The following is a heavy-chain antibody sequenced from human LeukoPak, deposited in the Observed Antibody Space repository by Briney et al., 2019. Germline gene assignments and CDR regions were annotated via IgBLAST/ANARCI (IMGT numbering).Heavy chain of an antibody. CDR2: IYYSGST. J-gene: IGHJ5*02. V-gene: IGHV4-39*01. D-gene: IGHD4-17*01. CDR1: GGSISSSSYY. CDR3: ARRETTVTTLGWFDP. Sequence: SETLSLTCTVSGGSISSSSYYWGWIRQPPGKGLEWIGSIYYSGSTYYNPSLKSRVTISVDTSKNQFSLELSSVTAADTAVYYCARRETTVTTLGWFDPWGQGTLVTVSS.